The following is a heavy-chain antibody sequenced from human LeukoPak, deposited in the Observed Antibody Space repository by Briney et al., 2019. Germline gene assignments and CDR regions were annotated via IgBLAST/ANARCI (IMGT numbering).Heavy chain of an antibody. J-gene: IGHJ5*02. Sequence: PGGSLRLSCAASGFTFNTYTMYWVRQAPGKGLEWVSGISNSGGSTYYADSVKGRFTISRDNAKNSLYLQMNSLRAEDTAVYYCAREMLAAVAAQSWGQGTLVTVSS. CDR2: ISNSGGST. CDR1: GFTFNTYT. D-gene: IGHD6-19*01. CDR3: AREMLAAVAAQS. V-gene: IGHV3-21*01.